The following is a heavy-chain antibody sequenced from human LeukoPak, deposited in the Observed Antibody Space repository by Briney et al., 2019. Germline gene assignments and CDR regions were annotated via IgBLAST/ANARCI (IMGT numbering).Heavy chain of an antibody. D-gene: IGHD5-18*01. CDR3: ARDSGDTAMVTFDY. CDR1: GGSVSSGSYY. Sequence: SETLSLTCTVSGGSVSSGSYYWSWIRQPPGKGLEWIVYIYYSGSTNYNPSLKSRVTISLDTSKNQFSLKLSSVPAADPAVYYCARDSGDTAMVTFDYWGQGTLVTVSS. V-gene: IGHV4-61*01. CDR2: IYYSGST. J-gene: IGHJ4*02.